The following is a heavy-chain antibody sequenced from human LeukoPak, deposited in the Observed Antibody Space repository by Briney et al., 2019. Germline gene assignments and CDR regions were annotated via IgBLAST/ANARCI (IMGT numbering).Heavy chain of an antibody. CDR1: GYTFTSYY. D-gene: IGHD3-10*01. CDR2: INPNSGGT. CDR3: ARVLRYTYGSGSYYMWFDP. J-gene: IGHJ5*02. V-gene: IGHV1-2*02. Sequence: ASVKVSCKASGYTFTSYYMHWVRQAPGQGLEWMGWINPNSGGTNYAQKFQGRVTMTRDTSISTAYMELSRLRSDDTAVYYCARVLRYTYGSGSYYMWFDPWGQGTLVTVSS.